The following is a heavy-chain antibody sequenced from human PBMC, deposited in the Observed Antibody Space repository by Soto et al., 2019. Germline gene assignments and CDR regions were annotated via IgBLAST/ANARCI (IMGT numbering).Heavy chain of an antibody. CDR2: IANGDNHI. V-gene: IGHV3-21*01. Sequence: EVQVVESGGGLVKPGGSLRLSCAASGFTFSEYSFLWVRQAPGKGLEWLSFIANGDNHIFYSDSVKGRFTISRDNAKTSVYLQLNSMSADDSAVYYCARENGHCTDACNRGAFDIWGQGTMVTVSS. D-gene: IGHD2-2*01. CDR1: GFTFSEYS. CDR3: ARENGHCTDACNRGAFDI. J-gene: IGHJ3*02.